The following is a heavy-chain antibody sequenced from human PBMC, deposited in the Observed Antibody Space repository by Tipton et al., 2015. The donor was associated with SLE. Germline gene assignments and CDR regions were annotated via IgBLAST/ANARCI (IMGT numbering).Heavy chain of an antibody. Sequence: GLVKPSETLSLTCTVSGGSISSYYWSWIRQPPGKGLEWIGYIYYSGSTNYNPSLKSRVTISVDTSKNQFSLKLSSVTAADTAVYYCARDRGSGGYYNDWGQGTLVTVSS. J-gene: IGHJ4*02. CDR1: GGSISSYY. CDR2: IYYSGST. CDR3: ARDRGSGGYYND. D-gene: IGHD3-10*01. V-gene: IGHV4-59*01.